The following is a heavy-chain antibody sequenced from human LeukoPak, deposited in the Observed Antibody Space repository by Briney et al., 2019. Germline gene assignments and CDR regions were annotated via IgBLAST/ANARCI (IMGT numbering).Heavy chain of an antibody. D-gene: IGHD2-2*01. V-gene: IGHV5-51*01. J-gene: IGHJ4*02. Sequence: GESLNISCKGSGYSFRSNWIGWVRQMPGKGLEWMGIIYPGDSDTRYSPSFQGQVTFSADKSISTAYLQWSSLKASDTAMYYCARQRQEYAYFDYWGQGTLVTVSS. CDR3: ARQRQEYAYFDY. CDR1: GYSFRSNW. CDR2: IYPGDSDT.